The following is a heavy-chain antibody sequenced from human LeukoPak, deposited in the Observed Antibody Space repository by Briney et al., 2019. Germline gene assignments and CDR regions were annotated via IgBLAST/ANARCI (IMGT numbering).Heavy chain of an antibody. CDR3: TRELTGLDY. Sequence: QSGGSLRLSCTASGFTFGDYAMSWVRQAPGKGLEWVGFIRSKAYGGTTEYAASVKGRFTISRDDSKSIAYLQMNSLKTEDTAVYYCTRELTGLDYWGQGTLVTVSS. CDR2: IRSKAYGGTT. J-gene: IGHJ4*02. D-gene: IGHD3-9*01. CDR1: GFTFGDYA. V-gene: IGHV3-49*04.